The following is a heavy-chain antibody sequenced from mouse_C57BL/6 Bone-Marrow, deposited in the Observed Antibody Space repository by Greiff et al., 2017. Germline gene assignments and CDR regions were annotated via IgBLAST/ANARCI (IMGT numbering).Heavy chain of an antibody. CDR3: ARTPFITTVVSYYAMDD. V-gene: IGHV1-80*01. Sequence: QVQLQQSGAELVKPGASVKISCKASGYAFSSYWMNWVKQRPGKGLEWIGQIYPGDGDTNYNGKFKGKATLTADKYSSTAYMQLSSLTSEDSAVYCGARTPFITTVVSYYAMDDWGQGTSVTVSS. CDR1: GYAFSSYW. D-gene: IGHD1-1*01. CDR2: IYPGDGDT. J-gene: IGHJ4*01.